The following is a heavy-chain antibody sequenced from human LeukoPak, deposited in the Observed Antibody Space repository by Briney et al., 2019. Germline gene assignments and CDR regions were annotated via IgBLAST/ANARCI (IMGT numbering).Heavy chain of an antibody. Sequence: PGGSLRLSCAASGFTFSSAWMSWIRQPPGKGLEWIGEINHSGSTNYNPSLKSRVTISVDTSKNQFSLKLSSVTAADTAVYYCARGLKRIAVAPLDVWGQGTTVTVSS. V-gene: IGHV4-34*01. CDR2: INHSGST. D-gene: IGHD6-19*01. CDR3: ARGLKRIAVAPLDV. CDR1: GFTFSSAW. J-gene: IGHJ6*02.